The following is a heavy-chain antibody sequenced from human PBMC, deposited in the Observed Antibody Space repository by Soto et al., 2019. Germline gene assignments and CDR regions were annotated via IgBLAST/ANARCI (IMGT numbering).Heavy chain of an antibody. CDR3: ARDGRRGYCSSTSCYPMGGDGLDYYGMDV. CDR2: IYYGGST. D-gene: IGHD2-2*01. Sequence: SETLSLTCPFSVGSISSGVYYWSGIRQHQGKGREWLGYIYYGGSTYYNPSLKSRVTISVDTSKNQFSLKLSSVTAADTAVYYCARDGRRGYCSSTSCYPMGGDGLDYYGMDVWGQGTTVTVSS. CDR1: VGSISSGVYY. V-gene: IGHV4-31*03. J-gene: IGHJ6*02.